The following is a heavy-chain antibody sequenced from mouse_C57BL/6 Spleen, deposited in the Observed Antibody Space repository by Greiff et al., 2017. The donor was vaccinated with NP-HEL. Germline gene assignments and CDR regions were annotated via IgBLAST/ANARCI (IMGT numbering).Heavy chain of an antibody. CDR2: IDPSDSYT. CDR3: ARNDYGSSLRYFDV. Sequence: QVQLQQPGAELVMPGASVKLSCKASGYTFTSYWMHWVKQRPGQGLEWIGEIDPSDSYTNYNQKFKGKSTLTVDKSSSTAYMQLSSLTSEDSAVYYGARNDYGSSLRYFDVWGTGTTVTVSS. V-gene: IGHV1-69*01. D-gene: IGHD1-1*01. J-gene: IGHJ1*03. CDR1: GYTFTSYW.